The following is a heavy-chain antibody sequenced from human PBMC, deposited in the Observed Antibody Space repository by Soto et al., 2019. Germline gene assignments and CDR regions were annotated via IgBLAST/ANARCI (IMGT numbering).Heavy chain of an antibody. Sequence: PGGSLRLSCAASGFTFSNYGMHWVRQAPGKGLEWVAVTSYDGDNKYYADSVKGRFTISRDNSKNTLTLQMNSLRPDDTAVYYCAKVIALFRGLINDVYVRGQG. CDR2: TSYDGDNK. CDR3: AKVIALFRGLINDVYV. V-gene: IGHV3-30*18. D-gene: IGHD3-10*01. J-gene: IGHJ6*02. CDR1: GFTFSNYG.